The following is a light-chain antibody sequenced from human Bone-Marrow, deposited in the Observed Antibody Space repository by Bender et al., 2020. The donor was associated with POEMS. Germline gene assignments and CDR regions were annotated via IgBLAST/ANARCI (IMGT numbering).Light chain of an antibody. Sequence: QPALTQPASVSGSPGQSITISCSGTSSDIGDSDYVCWYQQHPGKAPKLLIHDVNSRPSGVSDRFSGSKSGNTASLTISGLQVEDEAEYFCSSYTTISTRIFGGGTKLTVL. CDR2: DVN. V-gene: IGLV2-14*03. J-gene: IGLJ2*01. CDR1: SSDIGDSDY. CDR3: SSYTTISTRI.